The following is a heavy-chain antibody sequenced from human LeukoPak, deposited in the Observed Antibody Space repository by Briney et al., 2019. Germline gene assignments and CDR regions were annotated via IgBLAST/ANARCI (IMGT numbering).Heavy chain of an antibody. CDR1: GYTFTTYG. V-gene: IGHV1-18*01. J-gene: IGHJ4*02. D-gene: IGHD6-19*01. CDR3: ARDLTGAVAGTFDY. CDR2: ISPYNGNT. Sequence: GASVKVSCKASGYTFTTYGISWVPQAPGQGLEWMGWISPYNGNTNYAQKLQGRLTMTTDTSTSTAYMELRSLRSDDTAVYYCARDLTGAVAGTFDYWGQGTLVTVSS.